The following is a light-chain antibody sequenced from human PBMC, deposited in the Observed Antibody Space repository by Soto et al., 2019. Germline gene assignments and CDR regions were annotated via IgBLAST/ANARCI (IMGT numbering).Light chain of an antibody. Sequence: DIQMTHSPSSLSASVLYIVTITFHSSQDIINWLTLYQQKPGKAPKLLIYNASSLERGFPSRFSFIGSVTEFTLTICSLQPEDLATYYCQKYNSYSRKFGQGTKVDIK. CDR1: QDIINW. CDR3: QKYNSYSRK. J-gene: IGKJ1*01. V-gene: IGKV1-5*03. CDR2: NAS.